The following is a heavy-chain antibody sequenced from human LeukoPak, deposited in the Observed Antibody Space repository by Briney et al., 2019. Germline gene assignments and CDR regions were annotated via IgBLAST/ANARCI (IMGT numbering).Heavy chain of an antibody. J-gene: IGHJ4*02. V-gene: IGHV6-1*01. CDR3: VRSTGPMDY. Sequence: SQTLSLTCAISGDSVSSNSAAWNWIRQSPSRGLEWLGRTYYRSKWSTYYAVSVKSRISINRDTSKNQISLQLNSVTPEDTAVYYLVRSTGPMDYWAQETWVTV. CDR2: TYYRSKWST. D-gene: IGHD1-1*01. CDR1: GDSVSSNSAA.